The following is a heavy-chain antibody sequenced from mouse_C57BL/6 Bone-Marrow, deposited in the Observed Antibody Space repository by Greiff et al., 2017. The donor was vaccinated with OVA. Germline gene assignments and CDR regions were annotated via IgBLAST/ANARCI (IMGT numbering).Heavy chain of an antibody. D-gene: IGHD2-5*01. Sequence: DVMLVESGGDLVKPGGSLKLSCAASGFTFSSYGMSWVRQTPDKRLEWVATISSGGSYTYYPDSVKGRFTISRDNAKNTLYLQMSSLKSEDTAMYYCARRPYSNYEGAWFAYWGQGTLVTVSA. CDR3: ARRPYSNYEGAWFAY. J-gene: IGHJ3*01. V-gene: IGHV5-6*02. CDR1: GFTFSSYG. CDR2: ISSGGSYT.